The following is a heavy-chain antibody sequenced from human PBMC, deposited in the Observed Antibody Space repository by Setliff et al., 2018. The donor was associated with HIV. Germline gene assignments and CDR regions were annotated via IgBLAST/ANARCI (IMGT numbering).Heavy chain of an antibody. CDR3: ARGAWYTSGWYSSRYMDV. J-gene: IGHJ6*03. CDR2: MNPSTGGT. CDR1: GYSFTGYY. Sequence: ASVKVSCKASGYSFTGYYMHWVRQAPGQGLEWMGWMNPSTGGTRFAQKFQGRVTMTRDTFITTAYMELSSLRSDDTAVYYCARGAWYTSGWYSSRYMDVWGKGTTVTVSS. D-gene: IGHD6-19*01. V-gene: IGHV1-2*02.